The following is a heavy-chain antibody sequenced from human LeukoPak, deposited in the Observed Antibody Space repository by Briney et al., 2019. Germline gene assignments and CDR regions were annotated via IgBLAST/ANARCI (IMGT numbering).Heavy chain of an antibody. V-gene: IGHV4-4*07. CDR3: ARDGVWQQLGRGYFDY. Sequence: SETLSLTCTVSGGSVSSYYWSWIRQPAGKGLEWIGRIYTSGSTNYNPSLKSRVTMSIDTSKNQFSLKLTSVTAADTAVYYCARDGVWQQLGRGYFDYWGQGTLVTVSS. CDR1: GGSVSSYY. J-gene: IGHJ4*02. D-gene: IGHD6-13*01. CDR2: IYTSGST.